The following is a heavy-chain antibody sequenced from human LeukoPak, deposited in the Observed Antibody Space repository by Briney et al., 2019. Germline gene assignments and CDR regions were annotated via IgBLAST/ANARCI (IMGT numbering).Heavy chain of an antibody. J-gene: IGHJ4*02. D-gene: IGHD6-19*01. CDR2: IWYDGSNK. CDR1: GFTFSSYG. V-gene: IGHV3-30*02. CDR3: AKDLVHSSPDLDY. Sequence: PGGSLRLSCAASGFTFSSYGMHWVRQAPGKGLEWVAVIWYDGSNKYYADSVKGRFTISRDNSKNTLYLQMNSLRAEDTAVYYCAKDLVHSSPDLDYWGQGTLVTVSS.